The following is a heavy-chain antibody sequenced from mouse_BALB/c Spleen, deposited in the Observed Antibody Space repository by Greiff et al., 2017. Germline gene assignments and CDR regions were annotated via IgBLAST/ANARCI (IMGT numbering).Heavy chain of an antibody. CDR2: IWSGGST. CDR1: GFSLTSYG. J-gene: IGHJ4*01. CDR3: ARREGLWDAMDY. D-gene: IGHD1-1*02. V-gene: IGHV2-2*02. Sequence: QVQLKESGPGLVQPSQSLSITCTVSGFSLTSYGVHWVRQSPGKGLEWLGVIWSGGSTDYNAAFISRLSISKDNSKSQVFFKMNSLQAKDTAIYYCARREGLWDAMDYWGQGTSVTVSS.